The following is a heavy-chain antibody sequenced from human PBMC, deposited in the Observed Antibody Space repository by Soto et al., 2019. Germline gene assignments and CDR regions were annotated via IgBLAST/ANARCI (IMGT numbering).Heavy chain of an antibody. D-gene: IGHD3-22*01. J-gene: IGHJ4*02. CDR2: IHNSGSA. Sequence: PSETLSLTCTVSGASISSGGYYWSWIRQHPGKGLEWIGYIHNSGSAYYNPSLKSRVTISLSTSQTQFSLKLSSVTAADTAVYYCASAGISGYYLKPWGQGALVTVSS. V-gene: IGHV4-31*03. CDR3: ASAGISGYYLKP. CDR1: GASISSGGYY.